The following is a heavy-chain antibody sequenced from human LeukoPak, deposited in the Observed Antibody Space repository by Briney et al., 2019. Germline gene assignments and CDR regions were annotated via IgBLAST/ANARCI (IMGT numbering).Heavy chain of an antibody. D-gene: IGHD3-22*01. CDR3: ARRNYYDSSGYYSDFDY. V-gene: IGHV3-48*04. CDR2: ISSSSSTI. Sequence: GGSLRLSCAASGFTFSSYSMNWVRQAPGKGLEWVSYISSSSSTIYYADSVKGRFTISRDNAKNLLYLQMNSLRAEDTAVYYCARRNYYDSSGYYSDFDYWGQGTLATVSS. CDR1: GFTFSSYS. J-gene: IGHJ4*02.